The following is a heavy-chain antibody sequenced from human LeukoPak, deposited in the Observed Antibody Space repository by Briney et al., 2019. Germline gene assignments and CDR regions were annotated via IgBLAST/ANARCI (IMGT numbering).Heavy chain of an antibody. D-gene: IGHD5-18*01. CDR2: ISSSSGYI. V-gene: IGHV3-21*01. CDR3: ARDRRIQLWDYYFDY. J-gene: IGHJ4*02. CDR1: GFTFSSYS. Sequence: PGGSLRLSCAASGFTFSSYSMNWVRQAPGKGLEWVSSISSSSGYIYYADSVKGRFTISRDNAKNSPYLQMNSLRAEDTAVYYCARDRRIQLWDYYFDYWGQGTLVTVSS.